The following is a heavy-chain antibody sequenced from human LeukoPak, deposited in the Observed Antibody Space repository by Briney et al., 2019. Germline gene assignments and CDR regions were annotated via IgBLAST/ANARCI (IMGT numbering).Heavy chain of an antibody. V-gene: IGHV4-30-2*01. CDR1: GDSISSGGYS. CDR3: ARGRGYCSGGSCYVDY. Sequence: SQTLSLTCAVSGDSISSGGYSWRWIRQPPGKGLEWIVYIYHSGSTYYNRSLKSQITISVDRSKNQFSLKLSSVTAADTAVYYCARGRGYCSGGSCYVDYWGQGTLVTVSS. D-gene: IGHD2-15*01. J-gene: IGHJ4*02. CDR2: IYHSGST.